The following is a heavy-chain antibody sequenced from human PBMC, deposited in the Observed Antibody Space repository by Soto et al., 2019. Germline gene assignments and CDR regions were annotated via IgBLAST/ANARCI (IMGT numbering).Heavy chain of an antibody. J-gene: IGHJ4*02. CDR2: IYSTGTT. CDR3: AKDGRGSGSHYNSFGY. V-gene: IGHV3-53*01. D-gene: IGHD3-10*01. CDR1: GFTVGNNY. Sequence: VLSLRLSCAASGFTVGNNYMSWVRQDPGKRLEWVSLIYSTGTTRYADSVKGRFTVSRDNAKNTLYLQMNSLRAEDTAVYYCAKDGRGSGSHYNSFGYWGQGTLVTVSS.